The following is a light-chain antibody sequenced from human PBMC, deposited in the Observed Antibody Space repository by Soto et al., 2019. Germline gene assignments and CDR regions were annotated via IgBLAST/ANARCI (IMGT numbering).Light chain of an antibody. J-gene: IGLJ1*01. CDR3: YSYAGISDV. V-gene: IGLV2-11*01. CDR2: DVS. CDR1: SSDVGGYNY. Sequence: QSAPTQPRSVSGSPGQSVTISCTGTSSDVGGYNYVSWYQQHPGKAPKLMIYDVSKRPSGVPDRFSGSKSGNTASLTISGLQAEDEADYYCYSYAGISDVFGTGTKVTVL.